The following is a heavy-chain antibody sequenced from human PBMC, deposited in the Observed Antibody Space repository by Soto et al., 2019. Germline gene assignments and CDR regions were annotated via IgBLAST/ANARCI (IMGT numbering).Heavy chain of an antibody. J-gene: IGHJ5*02. Sequence: SETLSLTCAVYGGSFSGYYWSWIRQPPGKGLEWIGEINHSGSTNYNPSLKGRVTISVDTSKNQFSLKLSSVTAAGTAVYYCARSITMVRVYGFDPWGQGTLVTVSS. CDR1: GGSFSGYY. V-gene: IGHV4-34*01. CDR2: INHSGST. CDR3: ARSITMVRVYGFDP. D-gene: IGHD3-10*01.